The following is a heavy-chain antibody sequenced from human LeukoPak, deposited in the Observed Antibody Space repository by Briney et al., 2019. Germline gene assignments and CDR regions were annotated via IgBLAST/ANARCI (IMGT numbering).Heavy chain of an antibody. J-gene: IGHJ4*02. CDR1: GYSFIGYY. CDR2: INPDSGGT. CDR3: ARDYYDSSVGY. V-gene: IGHV1-2*02. D-gene: IGHD3-22*01. Sequence: ASVKVSCKASGYSFIGYYMHWVRQAPGQGLEWMGWINPDSGGTKYAQKFQGRVIMTRDTSISTAYMELSRLRSDDTAVYYCARDYYDSSVGYWGQGTLVTVSS.